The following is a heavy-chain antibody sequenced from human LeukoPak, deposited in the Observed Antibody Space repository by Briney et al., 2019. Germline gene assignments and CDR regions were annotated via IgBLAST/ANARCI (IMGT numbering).Heavy chain of an antibody. V-gene: IGHV3-23*01. CDR3: AKGHYYGSGSYYFPFDY. J-gene: IGHJ4*02. D-gene: IGHD3-10*01. CDR1: GFTLSSYA. CDR2: ISASDDST. Sequence: PSGGSLRLSCAASGFTLSSYAMSWVRQAPGKGLEWVSGISASDDSTYYAGSVKGRFTISRDNSKNTLYLQMNSLRAEDTAVYYCAKGHYYGSGSYYFPFDYWGQGTLVTVSS.